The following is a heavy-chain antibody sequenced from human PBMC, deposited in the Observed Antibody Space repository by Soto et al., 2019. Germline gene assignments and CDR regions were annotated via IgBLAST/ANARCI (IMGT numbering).Heavy chain of an antibody. CDR2: ISYDGSNK. CDR1: GFTFSSYG. J-gene: IGHJ4*02. D-gene: IGHD2-15*01. Sequence: GGSLRLSCAASGFTFSSYGMHWVRQAPGKGLEWVAVISYDGSNKYYADSVKGRFTISRDNAKNSLYLQMNSLRAEDTAVYYCARDQTPGYWGQGTLVTVSS. CDR3: ARDQTPGY. V-gene: IGHV3-30*03.